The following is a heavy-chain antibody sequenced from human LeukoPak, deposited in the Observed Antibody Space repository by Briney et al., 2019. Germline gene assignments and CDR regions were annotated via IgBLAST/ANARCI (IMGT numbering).Heavy chain of an antibody. CDR1: GGSISSDEYY. V-gene: IGHV4-39*01. Sequence: SETLSLTCTVSGGSISSDEYYWDWIRQPPGKGLEWIGNIYYSGSTYYNPSLKSRVTISVDTSKSQFSLKLSSVTAADTAFYYCASQYSGSDLYWGQGTLVTVSS. CDR2: IYYSGST. J-gene: IGHJ4*02. CDR3: ASQYSGSDLY. D-gene: IGHD5-12*01.